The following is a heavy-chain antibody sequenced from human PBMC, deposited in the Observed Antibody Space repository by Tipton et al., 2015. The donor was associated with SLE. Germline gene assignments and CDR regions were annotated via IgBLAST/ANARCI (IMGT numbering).Heavy chain of an antibody. Sequence: TLSLTCAVYGGSFNGYLWSWIRQPPGKGLEWIGEIDHSGRTKYNPSFKSRVTISLDTSKNQFSLNLTSVTAADTSVYYCTRLKETIRGSLFVWYFDLWGRGTLVAVSS. D-gene: IGHD3-10*01. J-gene: IGHJ2*01. CDR1: GGSFNGYL. V-gene: IGHV4-34*01. CDR3: TRLKETIRGSLFVWYFDL. CDR2: IDHSGRT.